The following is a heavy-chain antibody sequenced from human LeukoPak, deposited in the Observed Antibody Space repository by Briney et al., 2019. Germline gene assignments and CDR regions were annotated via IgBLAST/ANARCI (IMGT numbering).Heavy chain of an antibody. CDR3: AKGRGWEASYYYYYMDV. CDR1: GFTFSSYG. V-gene: IGHV3-30*02. J-gene: IGHJ6*03. CDR2: IRYDRSNK. Sequence: GGSLRLSCAASGFTFSSYGMHWVRQAPGKGLEWAAFIRYDRSNKYYADSVKGRFTISRDNSKNTLYLQMNSLRAEDTAVYYCAKGRGWEASYYYYYMDVWGKGTTVTISS. D-gene: IGHD1-26*01.